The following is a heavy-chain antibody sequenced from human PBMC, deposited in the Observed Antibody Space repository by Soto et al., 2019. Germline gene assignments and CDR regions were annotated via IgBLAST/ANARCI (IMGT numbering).Heavy chain of an antibody. CDR1: GGSISSTGYF. CDR2: IFYSGST. V-gene: IGHV4-31*03. Sequence: QVQLQESGPGLVKPSQTLSLTCTVSGGSISSTGYFWTWIRQHPGKGLEWIGYIFYSGSTFHTPSLKSRVTISVDTSKNQFSLELSSVTAADTAVYYCAREAGSGDYFDYWGQGTLVTVSS. CDR3: AREAGSGDYFDY. J-gene: IGHJ4*02. D-gene: IGHD1-26*01.